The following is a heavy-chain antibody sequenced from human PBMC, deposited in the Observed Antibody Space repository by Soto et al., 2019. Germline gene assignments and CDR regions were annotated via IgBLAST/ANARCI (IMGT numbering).Heavy chain of an antibody. Sequence: EVQLLESGGGLVQPGGSLRLSCAASGFTFRSYAMSWVRQAPGKGLEWVSAISGSGGSTYYADSVKGRFTISRDNSKNPLYLQMNSLRAEDTAVYYCAKPTLRYFDWPDGMDVWGQGTTVTVSS. J-gene: IGHJ6*02. V-gene: IGHV3-23*01. D-gene: IGHD3-9*01. CDR3: AKPTLRYFDWPDGMDV. CDR1: GFTFRSYA. CDR2: ISGSGGST.